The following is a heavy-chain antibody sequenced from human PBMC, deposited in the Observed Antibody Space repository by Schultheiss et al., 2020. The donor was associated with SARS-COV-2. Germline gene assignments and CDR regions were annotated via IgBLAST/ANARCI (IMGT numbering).Heavy chain of an antibody. Sequence: GGSLRLSCAASGFTFSSYGMHWVRQAPGKGLEWVAVISYDGSNKYYADSVKGRFTISRDNSKNTLYLQMNSLRAEDTAVYYCARDLLGGWLRALDYWGQGTLVTVSS. CDR2: ISYDGSNK. CDR3: ARDLLGGWLRALDY. V-gene: IGHV3-30*03. D-gene: IGHD6-19*01. J-gene: IGHJ4*02. CDR1: GFTFSSYG.